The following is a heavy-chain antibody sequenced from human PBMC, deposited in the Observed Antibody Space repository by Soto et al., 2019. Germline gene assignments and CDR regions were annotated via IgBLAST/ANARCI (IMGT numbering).Heavy chain of an antibody. CDR2: INSDGTTT. Sequence: EVQLVESGGGLVQPGGSLRLSCVASGLVASGLNFGNTWMHWVRHPPGKGLVWVSYINSDGTTTTYADSVKGRFTISRDNAKNTVFLQMDNLRVEDTAVYYGARDWSSGHPSWGQGTLVTVSS. V-gene: IGHV3-74*01. J-gene: IGHJ4*02. CDR3: ARDWSSGHPS. CDR1: GLVASGLNFGNTW.